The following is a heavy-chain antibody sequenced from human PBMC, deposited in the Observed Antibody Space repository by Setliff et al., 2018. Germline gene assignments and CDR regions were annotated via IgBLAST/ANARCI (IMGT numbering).Heavy chain of an antibody. J-gene: IGHJ4*02. CDR1: GGPLSGFS. Sequence: PSETLSLTCTVYGGPLSGFSWNWIRQSPGGGLEWIGEIYQSGTTNYNPSLKSRVTISADTSKNQFSLKLKSVTAADTAVYYCARAPGRNIRGDYWGQGALVTVSS. CDR3: ARAPGRNIRGDY. D-gene: IGHD3-10*01. CDR2: IYQSGTT. V-gene: IGHV4-34*01.